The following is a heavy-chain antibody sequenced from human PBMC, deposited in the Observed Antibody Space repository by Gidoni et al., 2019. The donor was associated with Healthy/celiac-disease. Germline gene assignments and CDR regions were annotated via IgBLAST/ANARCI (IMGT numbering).Heavy chain of an antibody. CDR1: GNTFTGYY. CDR2: INPNSGGT. Sequence: QVQLVQSGAEVKKPGASVKVSCKTSGNTFTGYYMHWVRQAPGQGLEWMGWINPNSGGTNYAQKFQGRVTMTRDTSISTAYMELSRLRSDDTALYYCAIVVVPAVWFDPWGQGTLVTVSS. D-gene: IGHD2-2*01. J-gene: IGHJ5*02. V-gene: IGHV1-2*02. CDR3: AIVVVPAVWFDP.